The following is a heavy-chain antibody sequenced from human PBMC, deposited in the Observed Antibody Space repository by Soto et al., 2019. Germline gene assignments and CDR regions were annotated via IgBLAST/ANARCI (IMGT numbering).Heavy chain of an antibody. V-gene: IGHV6-1*01. J-gene: IGHJ5*02. CDR2: TYYRSRFFS. D-gene: IGHD3-10*01. CDR1: GDSVSSYSAA. CDR3: VRDRYISSGWFEP. Sequence: SLTLCLTCAISGDSVSSYSAAWNWIRQSPSGGLEWLGRTYYRSRFFSDYAESVKIRIIINPHTSKNQFSLQLKSVTPEDTAVCYCVRDRYISSGWFEPWGQGRPVNVST.